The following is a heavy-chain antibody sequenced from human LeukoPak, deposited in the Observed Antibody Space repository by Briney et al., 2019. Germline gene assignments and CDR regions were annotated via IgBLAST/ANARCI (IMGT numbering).Heavy chain of an antibody. CDR2: MNPNSGNT. J-gene: IGHJ6*02. D-gene: IGHD2-2*01. CDR3: ARGDVDIVVVPAATRYYGMDV. Sequence: ASVKVSCKASGYTITSYDINWVRQATGQGLEWMGWMNPNSGNTGYAQKFQGRVTMTRNTSISTAYMELSSLRSEDTAVYYCARGDVDIVVVPAATRYYGMDVWGQGTTVTVSS. V-gene: IGHV1-8*01. CDR1: GYTITSYD.